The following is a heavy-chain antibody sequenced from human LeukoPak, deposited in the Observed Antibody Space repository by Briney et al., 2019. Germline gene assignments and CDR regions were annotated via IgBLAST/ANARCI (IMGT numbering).Heavy chain of an antibody. V-gene: IGHV4-39*07. CDR1: SGSVSSNRYY. CDR3: ARDPDYFDDSGYT. Sequence: SRTLCLTRTVSSGSVSSNRYYWGWVRQPPGNYLEWVGSIYYNGSTYYNPSLKSRVTISADTNKNQFSLKLTSVTAADTAVYFCARDPDYFDDSGYTWGQGTLVTVSS. D-gene: IGHD5-12*01. J-gene: IGHJ5*02. CDR2: IYYNGST.